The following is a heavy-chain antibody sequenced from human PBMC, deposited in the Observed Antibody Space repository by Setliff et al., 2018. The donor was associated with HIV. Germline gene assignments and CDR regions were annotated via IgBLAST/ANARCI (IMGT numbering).Heavy chain of an antibody. CDR3: AREVGTYSGSYAVADGFDI. D-gene: IGHD1-26*01. CDR2: IIPIFGTA. J-gene: IGHJ3*02. V-gene: IGHV1-69*05. Sequence: ASVKVSCKASGGTFSSYTISWVRQAPGQGLEWMGGIIPIFGTANYAQKFQGRVTITTDESTGTTYMELSSLRSEDTAVYYCAREVGTYSGSYAVADGFDIWGQGTMVTV. CDR1: GGTFSSYT.